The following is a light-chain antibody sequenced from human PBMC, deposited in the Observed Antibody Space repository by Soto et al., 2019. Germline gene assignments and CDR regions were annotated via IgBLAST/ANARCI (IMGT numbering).Light chain of an antibody. CDR2: GAS. CDR3: QRYHGRPST. J-gene: IGKJ5*01. CDR1: QSAATN. Sequence: IVMTQSPATLSVSPRERATLSCRASQSAATNLAWYQQSPGQAPRLLISGASTRATGIPARISGSGSGAEFTRTISSLQDEDVAHYYCQRYHGRPSTFGQGTRLEIK. V-gene: IGKV3-15*01.